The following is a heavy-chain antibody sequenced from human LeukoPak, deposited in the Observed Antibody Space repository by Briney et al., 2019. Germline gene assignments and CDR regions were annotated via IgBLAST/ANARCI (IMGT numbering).Heavy chain of an antibody. D-gene: IGHD3-10*01. Sequence: PGGSLRLSCAASGFTFSSYGMHWVRQAPGKGLEWVAVISYDGSNKYYADSVKGRFTISRDNSKNTLYLQMNSLRAEDTAVYYCAKDHRYYYGVLYYFDYWGQGALVTVSS. CDR1: GFTFSSYG. J-gene: IGHJ4*02. V-gene: IGHV3-30*18. CDR2: ISYDGSNK. CDR3: AKDHRYYYGVLYYFDY.